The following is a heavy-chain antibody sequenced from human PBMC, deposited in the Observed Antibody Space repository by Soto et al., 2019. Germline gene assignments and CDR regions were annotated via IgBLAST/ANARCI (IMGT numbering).Heavy chain of an antibody. CDR2: IGAYNGKT. CDR3: ARDAAIGMNDY. CDR1: GYTFTTYG. V-gene: IGHV1-18*01. Sequence: QVQLVQSGAEVKKPGASVKVSCKASGYTFTTYGFTWVLQPPGQGLEWMGWIGAYNGKTKYAQKLQGRVTMTTDTSTSTAYMELRSLRSDDTAVYYCARDAAIGMNDYWGQGTLVTVSS. D-gene: IGHD1-20*01. J-gene: IGHJ4*02.